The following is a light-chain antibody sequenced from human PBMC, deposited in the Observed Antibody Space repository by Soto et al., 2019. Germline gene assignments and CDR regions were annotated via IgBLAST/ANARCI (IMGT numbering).Light chain of an antibody. J-gene: IGKJ4*01. CDR2: GAF. CDR3: QQLNSYPLT. V-gene: IGKV1-9*01. Sequence: DIQLTQSPSFLSASVGDKVTITCRASQAMSRSLAWNQQNPGIAPKLLIYGAFTLQSGVPSSFSGSGSGTEFTLTIVSLQPEDFATYYCQQLNSYPLTFGGGAKVEMK. CDR1: QAMSRS.